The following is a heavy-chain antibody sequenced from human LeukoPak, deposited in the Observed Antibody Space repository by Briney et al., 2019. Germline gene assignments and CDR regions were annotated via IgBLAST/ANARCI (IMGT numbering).Heavy chain of an antibody. CDR1: GGSFSGYY. D-gene: IGHD6-19*01. Sequence: PSETLSLTCAVYGGSFSGYYWSWIRQPPGKGLEWIGEINHSGSTNYNPSLKSRVTISVDTSKNQFSLKLSSVTAADTAVYCCASPNIAVAGGFDYWGQGTLVTVSS. J-gene: IGHJ4*02. CDR3: ASPNIAVAGGFDY. V-gene: IGHV4-34*01. CDR2: INHSGST.